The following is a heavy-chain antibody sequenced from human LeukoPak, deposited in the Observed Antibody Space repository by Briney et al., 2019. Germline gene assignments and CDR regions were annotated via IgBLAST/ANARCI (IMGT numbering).Heavy chain of an antibody. Sequence: GASVKVSCKASGYTFTGYYMHWVRQAPGQGLEWMGWINPNSGGTNYAQKFQGRVTMTTDTSTSTAYMELRSLRSDDTAVYYCVYCSSTSCYSGLDYWGQGTLVTVSS. V-gene: IGHV1-2*02. CDR1: GYTFTGYY. D-gene: IGHD2-2*01. CDR2: INPNSGGT. J-gene: IGHJ4*02. CDR3: VYCSSTSCYSGLDY.